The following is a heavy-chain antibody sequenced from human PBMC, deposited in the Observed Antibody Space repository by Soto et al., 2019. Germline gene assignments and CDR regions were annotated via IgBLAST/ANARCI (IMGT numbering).Heavy chain of an antibody. CDR3: AKDTWVTTDEGYFDS. D-gene: IGHD2-21*02. V-gene: IGHV3-30*18. CDR1: GFTFSNYA. J-gene: IGHJ4*02. Sequence: PGGSLRLSCASSGFTFSNYAMHCVRHAPGKGLEWVAVISFDGFNKQYSDSVKGRFTISRDDSKNTLYLRMTSLRTEDTAVYYCAKDTWVTTDEGYFDSWGQGSLVTVSS. CDR2: ISFDGFNK.